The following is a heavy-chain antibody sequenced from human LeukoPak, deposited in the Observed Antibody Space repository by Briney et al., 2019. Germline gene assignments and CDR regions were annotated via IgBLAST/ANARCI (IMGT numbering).Heavy chain of an antibody. Sequence: ASVKVSCKASGYTFTGYYMHWVRQAPGQGLEWMGRITPNSGGTNFAQKFQGRVTMTRDTSISTAYMELSRLTSDDTAVYYCARRYSSGGVHYFDYWGQGTLVTVSS. V-gene: IGHV1-2*06. J-gene: IGHJ4*02. CDR3: ARRYSSGGVHYFDY. CDR1: GYTFTGYY. CDR2: ITPNSGGT. D-gene: IGHD6-19*01.